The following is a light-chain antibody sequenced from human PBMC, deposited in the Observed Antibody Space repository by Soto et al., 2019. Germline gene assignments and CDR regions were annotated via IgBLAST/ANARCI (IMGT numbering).Light chain of an antibody. J-gene: IGKJ2*01. Sequence: DIQLTQSPSFLSPSVEDRVTISCRASYDISSSLAWYQQEPGKPPKLLIYDSSTLQTVVPSRFTGRRSGRKFTLTISGLQFGDFATYFCQQRRHSPYTFGQGTKLEI. V-gene: IGKV1-9*01. CDR3: QQRRHSPYT. CDR1: YDISSS. CDR2: DSS.